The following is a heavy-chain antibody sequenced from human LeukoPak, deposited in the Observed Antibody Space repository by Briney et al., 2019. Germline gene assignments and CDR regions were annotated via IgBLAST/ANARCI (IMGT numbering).Heavy chain of an antibody. CDR1: GGSISSYY. Sequence: SETLSLTCTVSGGSISSYYWSWIRQPPGKGLEWIGYIYYSGSTNYNPSLKSRVTISVDTSKNQFSLKLSSVTAADTAVYYCARRVGRYFGERAYYYNYMDVWGKGTTVTISS. D-gene: IGHD3-10*01. CDR2: IYYSGST. J-gene: IGHJ6*03. V-gene: IGHV4-59*01. CDR3: ARRVGRYFGERAYYYNYMDV.